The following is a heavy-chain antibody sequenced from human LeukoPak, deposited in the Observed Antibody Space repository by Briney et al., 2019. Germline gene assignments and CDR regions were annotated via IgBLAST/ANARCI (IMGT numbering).Heavy chain of an antibody. CDR2: ISSNGGST. J-gene: IGHJ4*02. Sequence: GGSLRLSCAASGFTFSSYAMHWVRQAPGKGLEYVSAISSNGGSTYYADSVKGRFTISRDNPKNTLYLQMGSLRAEDMAVYYCAREGYSYGLFDYWGQGTLVTVSS. D-gene: IGHD5-18*01. CDR3: AREGYSYGLFDY. V-gene: IGHV3-64*02. CDR1: GFTFSSYA.